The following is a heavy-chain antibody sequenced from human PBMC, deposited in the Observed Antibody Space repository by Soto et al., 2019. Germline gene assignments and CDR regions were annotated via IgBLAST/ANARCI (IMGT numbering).Heavy chain of an antibody. V-gene: IGHV3-23*01. Sequence: GGSLTLSCVPSGFTFTSYAMISVRSSPGKGLEWVSAISGSGGITYNADSLKGRFTISRATSNNTLYVQMKSLTADSTAFYYLTTLIVGAPGWYFDYWGPGILVTLSS. CDR3: TTLIVGAPGWYFDY. CDR1: GFTFTSYA. CDR2: ISGSGGIT. D-gene: IGHD1-26*01. J-gene: IGHJ4*02.